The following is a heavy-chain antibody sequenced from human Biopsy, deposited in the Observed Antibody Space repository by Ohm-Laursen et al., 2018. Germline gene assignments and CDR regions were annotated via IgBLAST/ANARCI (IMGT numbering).Heavy chain of an antibody. J-gene: IGHJ4*02. V-gene: IGHV3-48*01. Sequence: GSLRLSCAASGFTFSSYSMNWVRQAPGKGLEWVSFISSGSSPIYYADSVKGRFTISRDDAKNSLYLQMNSLRADDTAVYYCARGRTGGWGQGTLVTVSS. CDR2: ISSGSSPI. D-gene: IGHD3-16*01. CDR3: ARGRTGG. CDR1: GFTFSSYS.